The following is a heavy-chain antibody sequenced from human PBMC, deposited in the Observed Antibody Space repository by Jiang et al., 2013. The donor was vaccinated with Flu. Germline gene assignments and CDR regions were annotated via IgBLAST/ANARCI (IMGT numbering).Heavy chain of an antibody. CDR2: IFSNDEK. D-gene: IGHD3-22*01. Sequence: KPTQTLTLTCTVSGFSLSNARMGVSWIRQPPGKALEWLAHIFSNDEKSYSTSLKSRLTISKDTSKSQVVLTMTNMDPVDTATYYCARTEDYYDSSGFHDAFDIWGPRDNGHRLF. CDR3: ARTEDYYDSSGFHDAFDI. CDR1: GFSLSNARMG. V-gene: IGHV2-26*01. J-gene: IGHJ3*02.